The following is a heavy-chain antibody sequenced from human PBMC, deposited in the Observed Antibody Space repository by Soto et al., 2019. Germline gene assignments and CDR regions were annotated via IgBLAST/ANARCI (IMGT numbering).Heavy chain of an antibody. Sequence: SQTLSLTCAISGDSVSTNSATWDWIRLSPSRGLEWLGRTYYRSKWYNDYAVSVKGRITINPDTSNNQFSLQLNSVTPDDTAVYYCARLVGNSWLDSWGQGTLVTVSS. J-gene: IGHJ5*01. V-gene: IGHV6-1*01. CDR1: GDSVSTNSAT. CDR2: TYYRSKWYN. D-gene: IGHD2-2*01. CDR3: ARLVGNSWLDS.